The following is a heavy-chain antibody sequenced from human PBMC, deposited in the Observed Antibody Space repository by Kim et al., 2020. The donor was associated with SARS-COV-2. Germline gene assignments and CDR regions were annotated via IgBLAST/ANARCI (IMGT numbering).Heavy chain of an antibody. J-gene: IGHJ4*02. V-gene: IGHV7-4-1*02. D-gene: IGHD6-13*01. CDR2: INTDTGSP. CDR3: ARDRSPDSSSLLF. CDR1: GYTFSNYA. Sequence: ASVKVSCKASGYTFSNYALNWVRQAPGQGPEWRGRINTDTGSPTYAQGLTGRFVLSLDTSVSTTYLQINSLKADDTAVYFCARDRSPDSSSLLFWGQGTRVTVSS.